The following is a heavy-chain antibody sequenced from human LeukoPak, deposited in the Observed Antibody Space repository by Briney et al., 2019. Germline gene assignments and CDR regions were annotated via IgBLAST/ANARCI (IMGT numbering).Heavy chain of an antibody. V-gene: IGHV3-74*01. CDR2: INSDGSST. J-gene: IGHJ3*02. D-gene: IGHD5-24*01. CDR3: ARPRRDGYNLSAFDI. Sequence: GGSLRLSCAASGFTFDDYAMHWVRQAPGKGLEWVSGINSDGSSTSYADSVKGRFTISRDNAKNTLYLQMNSLRAEDTAVYYCARPRRDGYNLSAFDIWGQGTMVTVSS. CDR1: GFTFDDYA.